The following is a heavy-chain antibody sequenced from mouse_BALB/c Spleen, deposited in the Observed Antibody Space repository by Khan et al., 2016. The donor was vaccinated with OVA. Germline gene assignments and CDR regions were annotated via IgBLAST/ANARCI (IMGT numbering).Heavy chain of an antibody. CDR3: ARYASSPYYAMDY. J-gene: IGHJ4*01. D-gene: IGHD1-1*01. V-gene: IGHV1S136*01. CDR2: INPYNDGT. CDR1: GYTFTNYV. Sequence: VQLMQSGPELVKPGASVKMSCKASGYTFTNYVMHWVKQKPGQGLEWIGYINPYNDGTKYNEKFKGKATLTSDKSSSTAYMELSSLTSEDSAVYYCARYASSPYYAMDYWGQGTSVTVSS.